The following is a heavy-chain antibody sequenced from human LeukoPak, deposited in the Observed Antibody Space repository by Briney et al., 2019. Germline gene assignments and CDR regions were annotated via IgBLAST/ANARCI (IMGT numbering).Heavy chain of an antibody. V-gene: IGHV1-46*01. CDR3: ARSRPSRTGGCSSTSCYLSPYYYYMDV. CDR2: INPSGGST. D-gene: IGHD2-2*01. Sequence: ASVKVSCKASGYTFTSYYMHWVRQAPGQGLEWMGIINPSGGSTSYAQKFQGRVTMTRDTSTSTVYMELSSLRSEDTAVYYCARSRPSRTGGCSSTSCYLSPYYYYMDVWGKGTTVTVSS. J-gene: IGHJ6*03. CDR1: GYTFTSYY.